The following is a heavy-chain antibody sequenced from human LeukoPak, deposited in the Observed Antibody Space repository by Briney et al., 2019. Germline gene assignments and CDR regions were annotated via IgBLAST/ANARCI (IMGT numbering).Heavy chain of an antibody. V-gene: IGHV3-23*01. J-gene: IGHJ6*02. Sequence: PGGSLRLSCAASGFTFSSYAMSWVRQAPGKGLEWVSAISGSGGSTYYADSVKGRFTISRDNSKNTLYLQMNSLRAEDTAVYYCAEEVGRYFDWLPTGNYYYYGMDVWGQGTTVTVSS. D-gene: IGHD3-9*01. CDR2: ISGSGGST. CDR3: AEEVGRYFDWLPTGNYYYYGMDV. CDR1: GFTFSSYA.